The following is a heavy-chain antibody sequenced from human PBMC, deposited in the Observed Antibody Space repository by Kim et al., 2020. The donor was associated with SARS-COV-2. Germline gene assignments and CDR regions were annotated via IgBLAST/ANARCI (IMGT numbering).Heavy chain of an antibody. Sequence: GGSLRLSCAASGFTFGGYGMHWVRQAPGKGLEWVAVISYDGSNKYYADSVKGRFTISRDNSKNTLYLQMNSLRAEDTAVYYCARDRSSSWYWYGMDIWGQGTAVTVS. CDR3: ARDRSSSWYWYGMDI. CDR1: GFTFGGYG. J-gene: IGHJ6*02. CDR2: ISYDGSNK. D-gene: IGHD6-13*01. V-gene: IGHV3-33*05.